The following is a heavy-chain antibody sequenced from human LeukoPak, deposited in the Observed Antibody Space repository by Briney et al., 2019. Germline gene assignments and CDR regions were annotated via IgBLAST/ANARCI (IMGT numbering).Heavy chain of an antibody. V-gene: IGHV3-66*01. CDR1: GFTVSSNY. CDR2: IDSGGST. J-gene: IGHJ3*02. CDR3: ASFGLPYAFDI. Sequence: GGSLRLACAASGFTVSSNYMSWVRQAPGKGLEWVSVIDSGGSTYYADSVKGRFTISRDNSKNTLYLQMNSLRAEDTAVYYCASFGLPYAFDIWGQGTMVTVSS. D-gene: IGHD3-10*01.